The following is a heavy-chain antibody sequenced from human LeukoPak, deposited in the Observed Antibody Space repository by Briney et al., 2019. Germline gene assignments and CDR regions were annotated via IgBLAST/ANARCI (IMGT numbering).Heavy chain of an antibody. CDR1: GFTFSSYA. D-gene: IGHD3-22*01. Sequence: GRSLRLSCAASGFTFSSYAMHWVRQAPGKGLEWVAVISYDGSNKYYADSVKGRFTISRDNAKNSLYLQMNSLRAEDTAVYYCVRGMIVVVTHDAFDIWGQGTMVTVSS. J-gene: IGHJ3*02. V-gene: IGHV3-30-3*01. CDR2: ISYDGSNK. CDR3: VRGMIVVVTHDAFDI.